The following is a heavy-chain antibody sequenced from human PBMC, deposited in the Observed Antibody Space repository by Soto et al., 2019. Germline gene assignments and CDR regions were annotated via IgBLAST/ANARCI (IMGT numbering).Heavy chain of an antibody. CDR2: INHSGST. Sequence: SETLSLTCTVSGGSISTYYWSWIRQSAGKGLEWIGEINHSGSTNYNPSLKSRVTISVDTSKNQFSLKLSSVTAADTAVYYCARVRAETGAGTSYYFDYWGQGTLVTVSS. CDR1: GGSISTYY. V-gene: IGHV4-34*01. CDR3: ARVRAETGAGTSYYFDY. J-gene: IGHJ4*02. D-gene: IGHD6-13*01.